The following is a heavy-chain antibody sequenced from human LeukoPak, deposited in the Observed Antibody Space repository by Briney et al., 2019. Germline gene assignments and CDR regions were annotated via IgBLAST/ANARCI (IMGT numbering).Heavy chain of an antibody. J-gene: IGHJ4*02. CDR3: TRKGSQWDFLVDY. CDR2: IYHSGST. Sequence: SETLSLTCAVSGGSISSSNWWSWVRPPPGKGLEWIGEIYHSGSTNYNPSLKSRVTISVDKSKNQFSLKLSSVTAEDTAVYYCTRKGSQWDFLVDYWGQGTRVTVSP. V-gene: IGHV4-4*02. CDR1: GGSISSSNW. D-gene: IGHD2/OR15-2a*01.